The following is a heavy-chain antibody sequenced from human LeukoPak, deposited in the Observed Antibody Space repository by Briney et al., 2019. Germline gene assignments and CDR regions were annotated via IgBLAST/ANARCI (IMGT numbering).Heavy chain of an antibody. Sequence: ASVKVSCKASGYTFTGYYMHWVRQAPGQGLEWMGWINPNSGDTNYAQKFQGRVTMTRDTSISTAYMELSRLRSDDTAVYYCARVDFWSGYEYYYGMDVWGQGTTVTVSS. D-gene: IGHD3-3*01. J-gene: IGHJ6*02. CDR1: GYTFTGYY. CDR3: ARVDFWSGYEYYYGMDV. CDR2: INPNSGDT. V-gene: IGHV1-2*02.